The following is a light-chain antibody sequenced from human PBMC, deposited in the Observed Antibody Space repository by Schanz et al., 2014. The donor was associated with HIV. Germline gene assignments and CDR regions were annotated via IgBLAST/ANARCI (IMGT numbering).Light chain of an antibody. Sequence: QSALTQPPSASGSPGQSVTISCTGTSSDVGGYDYVSWYQQHPGKAPKLMIYDVTKRPSGVPARFSGSKSGNTASLTVSAVQPEDEADYYCSSYGGFNNFVVFGGGTKVTVL. CDR1: SSDVGGYDY. CDR2: DVT. CDR3: SSYGGFNNFVV. J-gene: IGLJ2*01. V-gene: IGLV2-8*01.